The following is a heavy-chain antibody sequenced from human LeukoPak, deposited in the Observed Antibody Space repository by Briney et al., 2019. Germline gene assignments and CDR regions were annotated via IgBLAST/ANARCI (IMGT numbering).Heavy chain of an antibody. J-gene: IGHJ1*01. D-gene: IGHD3-10*01. CDR3: ARGRNYYGGVFQH. Sequence: PSETLSLTCAVYGGSFSGYYWSWIRQPPGKGLEWIGEINHSGSTNYNPSLRSRVTISVDTSKNQFSLKLSSVTAADTAVYYCARGRNYYGGVFQHWGQGTLVTVSS. CDR2: INHSGST. V-gene: IGHV4-34*01. CDR1: GGSFSGYY.